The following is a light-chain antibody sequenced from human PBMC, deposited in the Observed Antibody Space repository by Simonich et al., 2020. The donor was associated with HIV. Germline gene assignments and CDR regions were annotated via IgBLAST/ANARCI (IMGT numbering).Light chain of an antibody. Sequence: DIQMTQSPSPLSASVGDRVTITCRASQSTSSYLNWYQQKPGKAPKLLIYAASILPSGVPSRFSGSGSGTDFTLTISSLQPEDFATYYCQQTYSTPSWTFGQGTKVDIK. CDR1: QSTSSY. CDR2: AAS. V-gene: IGKV1-39*01. CDR3: QQTYSTPSWT. J-gene: IGKJ1*01.